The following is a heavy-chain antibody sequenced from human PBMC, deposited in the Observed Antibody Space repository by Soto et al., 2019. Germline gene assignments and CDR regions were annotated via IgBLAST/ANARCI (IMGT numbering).Heavy chain of an antibody. CDR2: INHSGST. CDR3: ARTLHYYDSSGYYQRD. J-gene: IGHJ4*02. D-gene: IGHD3-22*01. CDR1: GGSFSGYY. Sequence: SETLSLTCAVYGGSFSGYYWSWIRQPPGKGLEWIGEINHSGSTNYNPSLKSRVTISVDTSKNQFSLKLSSVTAADTAVYYCARTLHYYDSSGYYQRDWGQGTLVTVSS. V-gene: IGHV4-34*01.